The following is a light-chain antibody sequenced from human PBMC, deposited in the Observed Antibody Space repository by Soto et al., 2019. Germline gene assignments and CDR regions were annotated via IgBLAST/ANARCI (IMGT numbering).Light chain of an antibody. CDR3: QQYNNWLRKVT. CDR1: QSVRSSY. V-gene: IGKV3-15*01. J-gene: IGKJ3*01. CDR2: GAS. Sequence: EIVMLQSLATLSVSPGESYALSCRARQSVRSSYLAWYQQKPGQAPTILIYGASTRATGIPARFSGSGSGTEFTLTISSLQSEDFAVYYCQQYNNWLRKVTVGTGTKVDIK.